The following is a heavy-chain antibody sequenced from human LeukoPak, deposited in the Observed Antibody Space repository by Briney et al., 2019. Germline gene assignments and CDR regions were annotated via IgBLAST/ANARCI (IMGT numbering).Heavy chain of an antibody. J-gene: IGHJ2*01. CDR1: GFTFSSYA. Sequence: PGGSLRLSCAASGFTFSSYAMNWVRQAPGKGLEWVSVMVGCGGSTHYADSVKGRLTISRDNSKNTLYLQMNSLRGEDTAVYYCAKAAYGELVVIAWFFDLWGRGTLVTVSS. V-gene: IGHV3-23*01. CDR2: MVGCGGST. CDR3: AKAAYGELVVIAWFFDL. D-gene: IGHD3-22*01.